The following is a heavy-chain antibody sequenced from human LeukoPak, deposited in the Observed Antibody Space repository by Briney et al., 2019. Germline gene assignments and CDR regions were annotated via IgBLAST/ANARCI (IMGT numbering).Heavy chain of an antibody. J-gene: IGHJ4*02. CDR3: ATASYGGA. Sequence: SLRLSCAGSDFTVNCNAMSWVRQAPGKGLEWVSVTYSSGSTHYADSVKGRFTISRDSSKNTLYLQMNSLRAADPPVYYCATASYGGAWGPGTLVTFPS. V-gene: IGHV3-53*01. CDR1: DFTVNCNA. CDR2: TYSSGST. D-gene: IGHD3-10*01.